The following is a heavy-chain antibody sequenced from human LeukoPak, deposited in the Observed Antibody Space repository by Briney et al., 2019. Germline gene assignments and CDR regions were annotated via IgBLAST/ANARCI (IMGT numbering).Heavy chain of an antibody. CDR1: GGSISSGGYY. CDR2: IYYSGST. J-gene: IGHJ3*02. V-gene: IGHV4-31*03. Sequence: PSETLSLTCTVSGGSISSGGYYWSWIRQHPGKGLEWIGYIYYSGSTYYNPSLKSRVTISVDTSKNQFSLKLSSVTAADTAVYYCASPNSGWPNDAFDIWGQGTMVTVSS. CDR3: ASPNSGWPNDAFDI. D-gene: IGHD6-19*01.